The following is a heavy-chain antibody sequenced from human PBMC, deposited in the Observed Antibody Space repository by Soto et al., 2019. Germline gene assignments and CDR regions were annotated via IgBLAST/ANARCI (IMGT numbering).Heavy chain of an antibody. CDR3: AGTYYYGSGSGTNFDY. Sequence: GGSLRLSCAASGFYFSTYAMHWVRQAPGKGLEYVASISTNGGATYYAKSVQGRFTISRDNSKNTLYLQMGSLRAEDMAVYYCAGTYYYGSGSGTNFDYWGQGSLVTVSS. CDR1: GFYFSTYA. D-gene: IGHD3-10*01. CDR2: ISTNGGAT. V-gene: IGHV3-64*01. J-gene: IGHJ4*02.